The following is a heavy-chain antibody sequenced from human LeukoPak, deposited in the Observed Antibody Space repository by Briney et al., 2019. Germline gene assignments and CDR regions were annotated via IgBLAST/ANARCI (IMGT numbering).Heavy chain of an antibody. J-gene: IGHJ6*02. CDR3: ARMSSTSPGGYYYYGMDV. Sequence: ASVKVSCKASGYTFTSYGISWMRQAPGQGFEWMGWISAYNGNTNYAQKLQGRVTMTTDTSTSTAYMELRSLRSDDTAVYYCARMSSTSPGGYYYYGMDVWGQGTTVTVSS. CDR2: ISAYNGNT. V-gene: IGHV1-18*01. D-gene: IGHD2-2*01. CDR1: GYTFTSYG.